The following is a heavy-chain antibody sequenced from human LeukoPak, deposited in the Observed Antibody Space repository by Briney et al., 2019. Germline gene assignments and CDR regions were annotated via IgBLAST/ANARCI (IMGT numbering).Heavy chain of an antibody. Sequence: QTGGSLRPSCAASGLTFSSHWMHWVRHAPGKGLVWVSRITNGGSSTTYADSVKGRFTISRDNAKNMLYLQVNSLRAEDTAVYYCARGSVRGYYDVDAFDIWGQGTMVTVSS. CDR1: GLTFSSHW. V-gene: IGHV3-74*01. D-gene: IGHD3-22*01. CDR3: ARGSVRGYYDVDAFDI. J-gene: IGHJ3*02. CDR2: ITNGGSST.